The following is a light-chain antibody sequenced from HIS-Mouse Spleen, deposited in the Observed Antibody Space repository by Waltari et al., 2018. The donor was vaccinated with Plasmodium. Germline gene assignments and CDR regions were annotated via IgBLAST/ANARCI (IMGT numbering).Light chain of an antibody. V-gene: IGLV2-23*03. CDR1: SSDVGSYNL. J-gene: IGLJ3*02. CDR2: EGR. CDR3: CSYAGSSTFV. Sequence: QSALTQPASVSGSPGQSITISCTGTSSDVGSYNLVSWYQQHPGKAPKLMIYEGRKRPSGVSNLFSGSKSGNTASLTISGLQAEDEADYYCCSYAGSSTFVFGGGTKLTVL.